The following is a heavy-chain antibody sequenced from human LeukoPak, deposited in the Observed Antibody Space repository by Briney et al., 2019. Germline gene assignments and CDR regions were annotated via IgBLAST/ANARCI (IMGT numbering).Heavy chain of an antibody. CDR2: INPNSGGT. J-gene: IGHJ4*02. D-gene: IGHD2-2*02. CDR1: GYTFTGYY. Sequence: ASVKVSCKASGYTFTGYYMHWVRQAPGQGLEWMGWINPNSGGTNYAQKFQGRVTMTRDTSISTAYMELSRLRSDDTAVYYCARAGIRGYCSSTSCYTGTFDYWGQGTLVTVSS. V-gene: IGHV1-2*02. CDR3: ARAGIRGYCSSTSCYTGTFDY.